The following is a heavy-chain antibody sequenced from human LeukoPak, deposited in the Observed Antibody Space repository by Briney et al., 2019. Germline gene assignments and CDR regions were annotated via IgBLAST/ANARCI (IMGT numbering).Heavy chain of an antibody. CDR1: GFTVSSNY. CDR3: AKGAYYDL. V-gene: IGHV3-53*01. CDR2: IYSGGST. D-gene: IGHD3-22*01. J-gene: IGHJ4*02. Sequence: GGSLRLSCVASGFTVSSNYMSWVRQAPGKGLEWVSIIYSGGSTYYADSVKGRFSISRDNSRNTLYLQMNSLRVEDTAVYYCAKGAYYDLWGQGTLVTVSS.